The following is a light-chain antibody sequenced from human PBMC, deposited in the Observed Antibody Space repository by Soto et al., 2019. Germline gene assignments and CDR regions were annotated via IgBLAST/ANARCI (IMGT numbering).Light chain of an antibody. CDR3: QQRSNLPS. Sequence: ETVMNQAPGTLSVSLWERHTLYCRARQSVSIHLAWYQQKPGQAPRLLIYGASNRATGIPARFSGSGSGTDFTLTISILEPEDFAVYYCQQRSNLPSFGPGTKVDIK. CDR1: QSVSIH. CDR2: GAS. J-gene: IGKJ3*01. V-gene: IGKV3-11*01.